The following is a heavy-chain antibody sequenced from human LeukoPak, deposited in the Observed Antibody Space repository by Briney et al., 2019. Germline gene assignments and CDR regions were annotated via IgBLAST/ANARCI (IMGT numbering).Heavy chain of an antibody. Sequence: GGSLRLSCAASGFTFDDYAMPWVRQAPGKGLEWVSGISWNSGSIGYADSVKGRFTISRDNAKNSLYLQMNSLRAEDTALYYCAKGDYYDSRGYFDYWGQGTLVTVSS. CDR3: AKGDYYDSRGYFDY. V-gene: IGHV3-9*01. CDR2: ISWNSGSI. CDR1: GFTFDDYA. D-gene: IGHD3-22*01. J-gene: IGHJ4*02.